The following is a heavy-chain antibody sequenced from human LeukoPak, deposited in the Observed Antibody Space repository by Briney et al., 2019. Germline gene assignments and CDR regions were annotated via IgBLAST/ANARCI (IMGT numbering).Heavy chain of an antibody. CDR1: GGSISSGDYY. D-gene: IGHD1-26*01. J-gene: IGHJ4*02. CDR2: IYYSGST. V-gene: IGHV4-30-4*01. CDR3: ARVGGSYYGSDY. Sequence: SQTLSLTCTVSGGSISSGDYYWSWVRHPPGKGLEWIGYIYYSGSTYYNPSLKSRVTISVDTSKNQFSLKLSSVTAADTAVYYCARVGGSYYGSDYWGQGTLVTVSS.